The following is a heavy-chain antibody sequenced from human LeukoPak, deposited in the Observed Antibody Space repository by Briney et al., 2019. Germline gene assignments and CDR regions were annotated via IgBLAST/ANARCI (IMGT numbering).Heavy chain of an antibody. CDR2: IWYDGSNK. CDR1: GFTFSSYS. CDR3: AKDAKCSSTSCYTPLFYYYYYMDV. J-gene: IGHJ6*03. D-gene: IGHD2-2*02. V-gene: IGHV3-33*06. Sequence: GGSLRLSCAASGFTFSSYSMNWVRQAPGKGLEWVAVIWYDGSNKYYADSVKGRFTISRDNSKNTLYLQMNSLRAEDTAVYYCAKDAKCSSTSCYTPLFYYYYYMDVWGKGTTVSVSS.